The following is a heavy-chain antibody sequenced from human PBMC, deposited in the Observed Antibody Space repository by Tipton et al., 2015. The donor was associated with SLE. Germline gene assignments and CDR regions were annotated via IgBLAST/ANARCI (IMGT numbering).Heavy chain of an antibody. J-gene: IGHJ6*03. CDR3: ARVPPDWGGDYYMDV. V-gene: IGHV4-31*03. D-gene: IGHD7-27*01. CDR2: IYYSGST. Sequence: TLSLTCIVSGGSISSGGYYWSWIRQHPGKGLEWIGYIYYSGSTYYNPSLKSRLTISLDTSKNQFSLKLSSATAADTAVYYCARVPPDWGGDYYMDVWGKGTTVTVSS. CDR1: GGSISSGGYY.